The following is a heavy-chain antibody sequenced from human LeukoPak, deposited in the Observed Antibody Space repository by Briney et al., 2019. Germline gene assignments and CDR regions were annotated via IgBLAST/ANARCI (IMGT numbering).Heavy chain of an antibody. CDR2: ISSSSSYI. Sequence: GGSLRLSCAASGFTSSSYSMNWVRQAPGKGLEWVSSISSSSSYIYYADSVKGRFTISRDNAKNSLYLQMNSLRAEDTAVYYCARDGIVGAMRYYFDYWGQGTLVTVSS. J-gene: IGHJ4*02. CDR1: GFTSSSYS. D-gene: IGHD1-26*01. CDR3: ARDGIVGAMRYYFDY. V-gene: IGHV3-21*01.